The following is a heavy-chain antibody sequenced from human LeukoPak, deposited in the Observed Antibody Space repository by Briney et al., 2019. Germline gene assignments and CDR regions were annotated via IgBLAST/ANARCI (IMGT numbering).Heavy chain of an antibody. Sequence: GGSLRLSCAASGFTFSSYNMNWVRQAPGKGLEWVSSISSSSSYIYYADSVKGRFTISRDNAENSLYLQMNSLRAEDTAVYSFARFISSSWYFDYWGQGTLVTVSS. D-gene: IGHD6-13*01. CDR2: ISSSSSYI. J-gene: IGHJ4*02. CDR1: GFTFSSYN. V-gene: IGHV3-21*01. CDR3: ARFISSSWYFDY.